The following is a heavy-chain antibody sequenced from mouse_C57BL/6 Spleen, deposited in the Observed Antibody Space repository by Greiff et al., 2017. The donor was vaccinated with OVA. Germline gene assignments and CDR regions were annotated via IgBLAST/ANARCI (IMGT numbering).Heavy chain of an antibody. CDR1: GFTFSDYY. Sequence: EVQGVESGGGLVQPGGSLKLSCAASGFTFSDYYMYWVRQTPEKRLEWVAYISHGGGSPYYAATLQGRFTISRDNAKNTLYLQMSRLKSEDTAMYYCARAYYSNYGWYYGVWGTGTTVTVSS. J-gene: IGHJ1*03. CDR3: ARAYYSNYGWYYGV. V-gene: IGHV5-12*01. CDR2: ISHGGGSP. D-gene: IGHD2-5*01.